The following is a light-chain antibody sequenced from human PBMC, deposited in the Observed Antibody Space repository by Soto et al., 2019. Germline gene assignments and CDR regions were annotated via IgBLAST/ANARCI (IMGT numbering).Light chain of an antibody. CDR2: EVS. CDR3: SSYTSSSIV. Sequence: QSVLTQPASVSGSPGQSITISCTGTSSDVGGYNYVSWYQQHPGKAPKLMIYEVSNRPSGVSNRFYGSKSGNTASLTISGLQAEDEADYYCSSYTSSSIVFGTGTKVTVL. V-gene: IGLV2-14*01. CDR1: SSDVGGYNY. J-gene: IGLJ1*01.